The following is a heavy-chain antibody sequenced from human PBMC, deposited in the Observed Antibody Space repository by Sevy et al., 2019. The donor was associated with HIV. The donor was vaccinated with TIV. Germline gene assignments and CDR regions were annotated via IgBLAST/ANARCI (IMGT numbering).Heavy chain of an antibody. Sequence: GGSLRLSCAASGFTFSSYAMHWVRQAPGKGLERVAVISYDGSNKYYADSVKGRFTISRDNSKNTLYLQMNSLRAEDTAVYYCAREGPLDTMPYDYWGQGTLVTVSS. D-gene: IGHD2-2*01. CDR2: ISYDGSNK. J-gene: IGHJ4*02. CDR3: AREGPLDTMPYDY. V-gene: IGHV3-30*04. CDR1: GFTFSSYA.